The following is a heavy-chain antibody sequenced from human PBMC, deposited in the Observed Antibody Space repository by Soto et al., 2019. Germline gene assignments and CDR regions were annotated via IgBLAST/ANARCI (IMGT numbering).Heavy chain of an antibody. CDR3: ARDTRYYDSSGYIDY. CDR1: GFTFSSYW. Sequence: EVQLVESGGGLVQPGGSLRLSCAASGFTFSSYWMSWVRQAPGKGLEWVANIKQDGSEKYYVDSVKGRFTISRDNAKNSLYRQMNSLRAEDTAVYYCARDTRYYDSSGYIDYWGQGTLVTVSS. V-gene: IGHV3-7*04. CDR2: IKQDGSEK. D-gene: IGHD3-22*01. J-gene: IGHJ4*02.